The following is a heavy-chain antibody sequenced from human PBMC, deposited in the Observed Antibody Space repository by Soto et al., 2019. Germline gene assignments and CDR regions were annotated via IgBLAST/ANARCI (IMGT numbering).Heavy chain of an antibody. V-gene: IGHV3-30-3*01. CDR1: GFTFSNYA. D-gene: IGHD3-9*01. CDR2: ISFDGSNK. J-gene: IGHJ4*02. Sequence: QVQLVESGGGVVQPGRSLRLSCAASGFTFSNYAMHWVRQAPGKGLEWVAVISFDGSNKYYADSVKGRFTIPRDNSKNTLYLQMNSLRAEDTAVYYCARDLVGVSYYDILTGPDYWGQGTLVTVSS. CDR3: ARDLVGVSYYDILTGPDY.